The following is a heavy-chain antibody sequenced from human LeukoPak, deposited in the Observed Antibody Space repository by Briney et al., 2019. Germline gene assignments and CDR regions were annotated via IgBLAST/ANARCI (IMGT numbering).Heavy chain of an antibody. CDR3: AREATSGWTDY. CDR2: MSYDEVNE. D-gene: IGHD6-19*01. V-gene: IGHV3-30*03. J-gene: IGHJ4*02. Sequence: GGSLRLSCAASGFTFSSYGMHWVRQAPGKGLEWVAVMSYDEVNEYYADSVKGRSTISRDSSKNTLYLQMDRLRGEDTAVYYCAREATSGWTDYWGQGTLVTVSS. CDR1: GFTFSSYG.